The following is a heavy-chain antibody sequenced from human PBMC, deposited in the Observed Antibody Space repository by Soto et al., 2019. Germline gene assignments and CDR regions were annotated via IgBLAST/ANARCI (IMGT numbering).Heavy chain of an antibody. D-gene: IGHD3-3*01. CDR2: IYHSGSP. Sequence: QLQLQESGSGLVKPSQTLSLTCAVSGGSISSGGYSWSWIRQPPGKGLEWIGYIYHSGSPYYNPSLKSRVTISVDRSKNQFSLKLSSVTAADTAVYYCARGYRSGYYRYFDYWGQGTLVTVSS. J-gene: IGHJ4*02. V-gene: IGHV4-30-2*01. CDR3: ARGYRSGYYRYFDY. CDR1: GGSISSGGYS.